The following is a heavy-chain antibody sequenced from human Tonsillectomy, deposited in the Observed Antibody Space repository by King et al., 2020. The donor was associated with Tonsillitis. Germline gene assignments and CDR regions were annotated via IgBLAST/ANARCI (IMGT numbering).Heavy chain of an antibody. J-gene: IGHJ4*02. CDR1: GGSISSGGYS. CDR3: ASTSLVDYFDY. Sequence: LQLQESGSGLVKPSQTLSLTCAVSGGSISSGGYSWSWIRQPPGKGLEWIGYIYHSGSTYYNPSLKSRVTISVDSAKNQFSLKLRSVTAADTAVYYCASTSLVDYFDYWGQGTLVTVSS. CDR2: IYHSGST. D-gene: IGHD3-9*01. V-gene: IGHV4-30-2*01.